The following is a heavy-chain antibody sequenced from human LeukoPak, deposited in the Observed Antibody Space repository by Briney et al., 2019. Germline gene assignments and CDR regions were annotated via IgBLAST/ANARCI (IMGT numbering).Heavy chain of an antibody. V-gene: IGHV3-30*03. Sequence: GGSLRLSCAASGFTFSNYAMHWVRQAPAGKGLEWVAVISYAGGDDYYANSVKGRFTISRDNSKNTLYLQMNSLRIEDTAMYYCVTSVLFYYGSGSSHYWGQGTLVTVSS. J-gene: IGHJ4*02. CDR3: VTSVLFYYGSGSSHY. D-gene: IGHD3-10*01. CDR1: GFTFSNYA. CDR2: ISYAGGDD.